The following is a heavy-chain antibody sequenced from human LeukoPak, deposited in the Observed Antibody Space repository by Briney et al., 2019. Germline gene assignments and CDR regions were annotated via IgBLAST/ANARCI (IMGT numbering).Heavy chain of an antibody. D-gene: IGHD3-10*01. V-gene: IGHV3-7*01. CDR3: ARDAPGLGSRSYPY. CDR1: GFTFSSYW. CDR2: IKQDGSEK. Sequence: PGGSLRLTCAASGFTFSSYWMSWVRQAPGKGLEWVANIKQDGSEKYYVDSVEGRFTISRDNAKNSLYLQMNSLRAEVTAVYYCARDAPGLGSRSYPYWGQGTLVTVSS. J-gene: IGHJ4*02.